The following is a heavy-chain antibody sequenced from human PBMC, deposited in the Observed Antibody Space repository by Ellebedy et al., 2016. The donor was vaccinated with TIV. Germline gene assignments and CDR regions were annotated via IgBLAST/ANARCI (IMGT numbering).Heavy chain of an antibody. CDR2: IYPGDSDT. CDR3: ARHEAYCGGDCYLGWFDP. D-gene: IGHD2-21*02. Sequence: GESLKISCKGSGYSFTSYWIGWVRQMPGKGLEWMGIIYPGDSDTRYSPSFQGQVTISADKSISTAYLQWSSLKASDTAMYYCARHEAYCGGDCYLGWFDPWGQGTLVTVSS. CDR1: GYSFTSYW. J-gene: IGHJ5*02. V-gene: IGHV5-51*01.